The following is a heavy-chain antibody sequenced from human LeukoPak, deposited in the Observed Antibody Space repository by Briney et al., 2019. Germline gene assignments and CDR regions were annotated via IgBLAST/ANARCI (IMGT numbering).Heavy chain of an antibody. J-gene: IGHJ4*02. Sequence: GSLRLSCAASGFTFSSHGMHWVRQAPGKGLEWVAVIWYDGSNKYYADSVKGRFTISRDNSKNTLYLQMNSLRAEDTAVYYCARKGTYCSGGSCYSVFDYWGQGTLVTVSS. CDR1: GFTFSSHG. CDR2: IWYDGSNK. D-gene: IGHD2-15*01. CDR3: ARKGTYCSGGSCYSVFDY. V-gene: IGHV3-33*01.